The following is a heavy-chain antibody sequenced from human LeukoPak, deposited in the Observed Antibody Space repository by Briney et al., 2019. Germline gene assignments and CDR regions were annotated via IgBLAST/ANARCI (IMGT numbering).Heavy chain of an antibody. CDR3: AKSKEIAAAGELLDY. Sequence: TGGSLRLSCAASGFTFSSYAMSWVRQAPGKGLEWVSAISGSGGTTYYADSVKGRFTISRDNSKNTLYQQMNSLRAEDTAVYYCAKSKEIAAAGELLDYWGQGTLVTVSS. CDR1: GFTFSSYA. D-gene: IGHD6-13*01. V-gene: IGHV3-23*01. J-gene: IGHJ4*02. CDR2: ISGSGGTT.